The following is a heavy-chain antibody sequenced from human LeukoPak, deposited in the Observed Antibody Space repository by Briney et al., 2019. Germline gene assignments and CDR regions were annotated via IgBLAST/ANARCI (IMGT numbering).Heavy chain of an antibody. CDR3: ARDGVLYYDSSGYHFDY. J-gene: IGHJ4*02. CDR2: INPSGGST. V-gene: IGHV1-46*01. Sequence: GASVKVSCKASGYTFTRYYMHWVRQDPGQGLEWMGIINPSGGSTSYAQKFQGRVTMTRDTSTSTVYMELSSLRSEDATVYYCARDGVLYYDSSGYHFDYWGQGTLVTVSS. D-gene: IGHD3-22*01. CDR1: GYTFTRYY.